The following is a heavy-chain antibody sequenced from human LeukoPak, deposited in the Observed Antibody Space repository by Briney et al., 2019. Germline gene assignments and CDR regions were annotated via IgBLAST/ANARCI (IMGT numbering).Heavy chain of an antibody. CDR3: VRVKGTYFDF. CDR1: GFPFSSYS. D-gene: IGHD1-1*01. J-gene: IGHJ4*02. CDR2: ISASGSNI. Sequence: GGALRLSCAASGFPFSSYSMNWVRQAPGKGLEWVSYISASGSNIYYLDSVKGRFTVSRDNAMNSPFLQMDRPRAEDTAVYYCVRVKGTYFDFWGEGTLVTVSS. V-gene: IGHV3-48*01.